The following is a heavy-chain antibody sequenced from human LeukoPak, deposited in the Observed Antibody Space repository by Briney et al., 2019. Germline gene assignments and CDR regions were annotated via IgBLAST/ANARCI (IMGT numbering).Heavy chain of an antibody. J-gene: IGHJ4*02. D-gene: IGHD2-8*01. CDR1: GYSISSGYY. CDR2: IYHSGST. V-gene: IGHV4-38-2*01. Sequence: SETLSLTCAVSGYSISSGYYWGWIRQPPGKGLEWIGSIYHSGSTYYNPSLKSRVTISVDTSKNQFSLKLSSVTAADTAVYYCARGWFADCTNGVCYTKEFDYWGQGTLVTVSS. CDR3: ARGWFADCTNGVCYTKEFDY.